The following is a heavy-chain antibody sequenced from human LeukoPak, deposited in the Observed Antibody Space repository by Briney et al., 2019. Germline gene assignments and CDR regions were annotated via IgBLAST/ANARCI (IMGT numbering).Heavy chain of an antibody. CDR3: TRNFWGNYYRAFDY. D-gene: IGHD3-22*01. CDR2: IEYDGSYK. Sequence: PGGSLRLSCEVSGFTFSSYGMHWVRQAPGKGLEWVAFIEYDGSYKKEADSVKGRFTISRDKSKNTLHLQMNSLRVEDTAVYYCTRNFWGNYYRAFDYWGPGTLVTVSS. CDR1: GFTFSSYG. J-gene: IGHJ4*02. V-gene: IGHV3-30*19.